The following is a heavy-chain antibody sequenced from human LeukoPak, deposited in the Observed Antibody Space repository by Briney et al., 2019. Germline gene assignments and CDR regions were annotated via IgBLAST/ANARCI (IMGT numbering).Heavy chain of an antibody. V-gene: IGHV3-30*02. CDR2: IRYDGSNK. CDR3: AKDSGVVVVIPYLDY. CDR1: GFTFSSYA. D-gene: IGHD3-22*01. Sequence: GGSLRLSCAASGFTFSSYAMSWVRQAPGKGLEWVAFIRYDGSNKYYADSVKGRFTISRDNSKNTLYLQMNSLRAEDTAVYYCAKDSGVVVVIPYLDYWGQGTLVTVSS. J-gene: IGHJ4*02.